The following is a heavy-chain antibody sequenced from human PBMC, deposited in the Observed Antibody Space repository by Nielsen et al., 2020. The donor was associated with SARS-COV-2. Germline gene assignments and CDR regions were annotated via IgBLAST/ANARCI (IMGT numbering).Heavy chain of an antibody. CDR3: ARLRDDGYYFDTGPFDY. V-gene: IGHV3-74*03. D-gene: IGHD3-9*01. Sequence: ETLSLTCAASGLDFSDYWIHWVRRGPGGGLEWVSRINADGTKTTYAAFAKGRFSISRDNAKNTLYLQMDSLRAEDTAVYYCARLRDDGYYFDTGPFDYWGQGALVTVSS. J-gene: IGHJ4*02. CDR1: GLDFSDYW. CDR2: INADGTKT.